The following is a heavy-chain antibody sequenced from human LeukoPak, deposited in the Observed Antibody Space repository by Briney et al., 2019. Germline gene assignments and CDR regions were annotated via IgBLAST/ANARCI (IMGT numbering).Heavy chain of an antibody. J-gene: IGHJ4*02. Sequence: GGSLRLSCAASGFTFSSSSMTWVRQAPGKGLEWVSSISSYSTYIYYADSVKGRFTISRDNAENSLYLEMNSLKAEDTALYYCAKGGVGDYRIDFWGQGSLVTVSS. CDR3: AKGGVGDYRIDF. D-gene: IGHD4-11*01. V-gene: IGHV3-21*01. CDR2: ISSYSTYI. CDR1: GFTFSSSS.